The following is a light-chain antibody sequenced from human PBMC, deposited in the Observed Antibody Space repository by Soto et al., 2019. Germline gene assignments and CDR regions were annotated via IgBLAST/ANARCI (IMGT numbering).Light chain of an antibody. Sequence: QSLLTQPASVSGAPGQRATLSCTGSSSNIGSTYDVQWYQQLPGTAPKLLIHGNTNRPSGVPDRFSGSKSGTSASLAITGLQADDEADYYCQSYDDSLSVHYVFGTGTKVTVL. V-gene: IGLV1-40*01. CDR2: GNT. CDR3: QSYDDSLSVHYV. CDR1: SSNIGSTYD. J-gene: IGLJ1*01.